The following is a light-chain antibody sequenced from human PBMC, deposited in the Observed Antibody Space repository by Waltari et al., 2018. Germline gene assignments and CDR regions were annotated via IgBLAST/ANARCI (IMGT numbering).Light chain of an antibody. CDR2: DVN. CDR3: SSQSTKNGVI. Sequence: QSALTQPASVSGSPGQSITISCTGSSSDVGGDDSVSWYEDHPGQAPKVILYDVNKRPSRVSDRFSGSKSGNTASLTISGLQAEDEATFYCSSQSTKNGVIFGGGTKVTVL. V-gene: IGLV2-14*03. CDR1: SSDVGGDDS. J-gene: IGLJ2*01.